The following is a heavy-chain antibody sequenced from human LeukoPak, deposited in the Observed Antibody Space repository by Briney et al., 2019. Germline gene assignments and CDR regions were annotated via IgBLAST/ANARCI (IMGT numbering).Heavy chain of an antibody. CDR2: IYYSGST. CDR1: GGSISSYY. J-gene: IGHJ4*02. D-gene: IGHD3-3*01. CDR3: ARSDFWSGSIDY. V-gene: IGHV4-59*01. Sequence: SETLSLTCTVSGGSISSYYWSWIRQPPGKGLEWIGYIYYSGSTNYNPSPKSRVTISVDTSKNQFSLKLSSVTAADTAVYYCARSDFWSGSIDYWGQGTLVTASS.